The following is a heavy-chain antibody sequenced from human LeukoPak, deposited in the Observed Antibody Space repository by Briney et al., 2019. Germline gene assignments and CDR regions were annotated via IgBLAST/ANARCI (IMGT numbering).Heavy chain of an antibody. D-gene: IGHD1-26*01. Sequence: ASVKVSCKASGYTFTGYYMHWVRQAPGQGLEWMGWINPNSGGTNYAQKFQGRVTMTRDTSISTAYMELSRLRSDDTAVYYCARDLRGSYTLYYFDYWGQGTLVTVSS. J-gene: IGHJ4*02. CDR2: INPNSGGT. CDR3: ARDLRGSYTLYYFDY. CDR1: GYTFTGYY. V-gene: IGHV1-2*02.